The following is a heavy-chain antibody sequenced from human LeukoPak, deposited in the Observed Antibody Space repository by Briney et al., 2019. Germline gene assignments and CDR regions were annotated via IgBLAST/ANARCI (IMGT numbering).Heavy chain of an antibody. Sequence: GSLRLSCAASGFTFNNYGMHWVRQAPGKGLEWVAVISHDGSNKYYADSVKGRFTISRDNSKNTLYLQMDSLRVEDTAVYYCAKWLYSGKYWTGKDYFDYWGQGTLVTVSS. J-gene: IGHJ4*02. CDR3: AKWLYSGKYWTGKDYFDY. CDR1: GFTFNNYG. D-gene: IGHD1-26*01. V-gene: IGHV3-30*18. CDR2: ISHDGSNK.